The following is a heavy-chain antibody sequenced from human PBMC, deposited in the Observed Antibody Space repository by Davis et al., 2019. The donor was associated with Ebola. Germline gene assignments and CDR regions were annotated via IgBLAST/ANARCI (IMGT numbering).Heavy chain of an antibody. CDR1: GGSFSAYY. CDR2: IYHTGDT. V-gene: IGHV4-34*01. D-gene: IGHD4-17*01. Sequence: MPSETLSLTCAVDGGSFSAYYWSWIRQPPGKGLEWIGEIYHTGDTNYNPSLKSRVTISVDTSKNQFSLKLSSVTAADTAVYYCARVSGIDYGVDYWGQGTLVTVSS. J-gene: IGHJ4*02. CDR3: ARVSGIDYGVDY.